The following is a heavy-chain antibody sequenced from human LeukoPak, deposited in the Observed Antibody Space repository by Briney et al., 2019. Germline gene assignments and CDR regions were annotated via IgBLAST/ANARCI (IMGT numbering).Heavy chain of an antibody. CDR1: GFTFSSYG. Sequence: GGSLRLSCAASGFTFSSYGMHWVRQAPGKGLEWVAVIWYDGSNKYYADSVKGRFTISRDNSKNTLYLQMNSLRAEDTAVYYCARANYYDSSGPADWFDPWGQGTLVTVSS. V-gene: IGHV3-33*01. J-gene: IGHJ5*02. CDR3: ARANYYDSSGPADWFDP. CDR2: IWYDGSNK. D-gene: IGHD3-22*01.